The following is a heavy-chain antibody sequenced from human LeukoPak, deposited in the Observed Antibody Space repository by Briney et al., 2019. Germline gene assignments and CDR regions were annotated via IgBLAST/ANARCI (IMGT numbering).Heavy chain of an antibody. CDR2: IYYSGDT. CDR1: GGSISTTSYY. V-gene: IGHV4-39*01. CDR3: ARRAWSGYSDY. J-gene: IGHJ4*02. D-gene: IGHD3-3*01. Sequence: PSETPSLTCTVSGGSISTTSYYWGWIRQPPGKGLEWIGTIYYSGDTYYNKSLKSRVTMSVDTSKNQFSLRLPSVTAADTGVYYCARRAWSGYSDYWGQGTLVTVSS.